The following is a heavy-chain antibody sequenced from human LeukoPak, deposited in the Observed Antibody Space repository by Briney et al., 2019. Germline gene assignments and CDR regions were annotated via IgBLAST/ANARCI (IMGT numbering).Heavy chain of an antibody. CDR2: IYYSGST. V-gene: IGHV4-59*12. CDR3: ARGPYYDILTGYYSRYFDY. Sequence: PSETLSLTCTVSGGSISSYYWNWIRQPPGRGLEWIGYIYYSGSTNYNPSLRSRVTISVDTSKNQFSLKLSSVTAADTAVYYCARGPYYDILTGYYSRYFDYWGQGTLVTVSS. J-gene: IGHJ4*02. D-gene: IGHD3-9*01. CDR1: GGSISSYY.